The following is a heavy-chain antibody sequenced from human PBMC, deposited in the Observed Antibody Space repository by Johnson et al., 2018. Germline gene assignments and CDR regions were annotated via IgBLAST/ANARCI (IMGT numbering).Heavy chain of an antibody. CDR2: ISSSSSYI. CDR1: GFTFSSYS. Sequence: EVQLVESGGGLVKPGGSLRLSCAASGFTFSSYSMNWVRQAPGKGLEWVSSISSSSSYIYYADSVKGRFTISRDNAKNSLYLQSNRLRAEDTAVDYCARLALYYDYYGMDVWGPGTTVTVSS. D-gene: IGHD3-3*02. CDR3: ARLALYYDYYGMDV. J-gene: IGHJ6*02. V-gene: IGHV3-21*01.